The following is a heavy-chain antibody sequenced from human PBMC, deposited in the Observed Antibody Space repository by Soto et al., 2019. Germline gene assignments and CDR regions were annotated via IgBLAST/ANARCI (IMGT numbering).Heavy chain of an antibody. CDR3: ARDIPYPHGGGDSNI. Sequence: QVQLVQSGAEVKKPGSSVKVSCKASGGTFSSYAISWVRQAPGQGLEWMGGIIPIFGTANYAQKFQGRVTIXXYXSXXTAYMERSSLRSEDTAVYYCARDIPYPHGGGDSNIWGQGSLVTVSS. V-gene: IGHV1-69*12. D-gene: IGHD2-21*02. CDR2: IIPIFGTA. J-gene: IGHJ4*02. CDR1: GGTFSSYA.